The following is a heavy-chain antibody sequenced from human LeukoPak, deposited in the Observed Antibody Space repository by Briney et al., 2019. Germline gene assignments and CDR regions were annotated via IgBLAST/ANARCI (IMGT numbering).Heavy chain of an antibody. V-gene: IGHV3-30*02. Sequence: GGSLRLSCAASGFTFSSYGMHWVRQAPAKGLEWVAFIRCDGSNKYYADSVKGRFTISRDNSKNTLYLQMNSLRAEDTAVYYCAKDLLVVVAATPDYWGRGTLVTVSS. CDR3: AKDLLVVVAATPDY. CDR2: IRCDGSNK. D-gene: IGHD2-15*01. CDR1: GFTFSSYG. J-gene: IGHJ4*02.